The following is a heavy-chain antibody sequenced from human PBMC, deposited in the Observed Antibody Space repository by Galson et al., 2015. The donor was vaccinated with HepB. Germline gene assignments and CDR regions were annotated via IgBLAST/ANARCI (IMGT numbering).Heavy chain of an antibody. CDR1: GFTFSSYA. J-gene: IGHJ4*02. D-gene: IGHD5-12*01. CDR2: ISYDGSNK. Sequence: LRLSCAASGFTFSSYAMHWVRQAPGKGLEWVAVISYDGSNKYYADSVKGRITISRDNSKNTLYLQMNSLRSEDTAVYYCARDSPNSGYDPDYWGQGTLVTVSS. CDR3: ARDSPNSGYDPDY. V-gene: IGHV3-30-3*01.